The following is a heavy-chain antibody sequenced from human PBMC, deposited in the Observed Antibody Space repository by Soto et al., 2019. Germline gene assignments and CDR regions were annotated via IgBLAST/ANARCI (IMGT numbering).Heavy chain of an antibody. CDR3: ARDNQQPEEYYYGLDV. Sequence: LTCTVSGGSLSSYYWNWIRQPAGKGLEWIGRIYISGSTNYNPSLKSRVTMSVDTSKNQFSLKLSSVTAADTAVYYCARDNQQPEEYYYGLDVWGQGTTVTVSS. CDR2: IYISGST. J-gene: IGHJ6*02. CDR1: GGSLSSYY. D-gene: IGHD6-13*01. V-gene: IGHV4-4*07.